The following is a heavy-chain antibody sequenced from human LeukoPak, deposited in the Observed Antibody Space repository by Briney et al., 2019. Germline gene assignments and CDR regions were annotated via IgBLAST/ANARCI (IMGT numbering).Heavy chain of an antibody. D-gene: IGHD2-15*01. J-gene: IGHJ4*02. Sequence: GGSLRLSCAASGFTFSTYWMHWVRQAPGKGLXXXXXXXXXESSTTYADSVKGRFTISRDNAKNTLYLQMNSLRAEDTAVYYCAKSRRAYCSGGSCFGLWDYWGQGTLVTVSS. V-gene: IGHV3-74*01. CDR3: AKSRRAYCSGGSCFGLWDY. CDR2: XXXXESST. CDR1: GFTFSTYW.